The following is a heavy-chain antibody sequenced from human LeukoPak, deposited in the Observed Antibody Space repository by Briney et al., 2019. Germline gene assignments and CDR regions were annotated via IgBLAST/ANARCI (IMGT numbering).Heavy chain of an antibody. CDR1: GGTFSSYA. D-gene: IGHD6-13*01. Sequence: GASVKVSCKASGGTFSSYAISWVRQAPGQGLEWMGGIIPIFGTANYAQKFQGRVTITADESTSTAYMELSSLRSEDTAVYYCASTLSRIAAAGTYPTYYFDYWGQGTLVTVSS. J-gene: IGHJ4*02. CDR2: IIPIFGTA. CDR3: ASTLSRIAAAGTYPTYYFDY. V-gene: IGHV1-69*13.